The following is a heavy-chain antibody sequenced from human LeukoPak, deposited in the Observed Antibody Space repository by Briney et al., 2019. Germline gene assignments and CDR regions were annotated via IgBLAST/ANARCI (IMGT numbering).Heavy chain of an antibody. CDR3: ARDQRSGGWFLSYYFDY. D-gene: IGHD6-19*01. CDR1: GFTFSSYG. Sequence: GGSLRLSCAASGFTFSSYGMHWVRQAPGKGLEWVAVIWYDGSNKYYADSVKGRFTISRDNSKNTLYLQMNSLRAEDTAVYYCARDQRSGGWFLSYYFDYWGQGTLVTVSS. CDR2: IWYDGSNK. J-gene: IGHJ4*02. V-gene: IGHV3-33*01.